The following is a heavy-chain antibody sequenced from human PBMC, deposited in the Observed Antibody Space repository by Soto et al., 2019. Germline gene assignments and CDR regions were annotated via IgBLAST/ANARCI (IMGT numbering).Heavy chain of an antibody. V-gene: IGHV4-61*01. CDR3: VRAPLAMASNAYYFDY. D-gene: IGHD5-18*01. CDR1: GGSVSSGSYY. J-gene: IGHJ4*02. CDR2: IYYSGST. Sequence: QVQLQESGPGLVKPSETLSLTCTVSGGSVSSGSYYWSWIRQPPGKGLEWIGYIYYSGSTNYNPSLKSRVTISVDTSKNQFSLKLSSVTAADTAVYYCVRAPLAMASNAYYFDYWGQGTLVTVSS.